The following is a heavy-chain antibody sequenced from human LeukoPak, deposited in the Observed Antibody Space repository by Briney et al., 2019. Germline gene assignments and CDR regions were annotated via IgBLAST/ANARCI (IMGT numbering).Heavy chain of an antibody. CDR1: GGSISSGSYY. J-gene: IGHJ5*02. D-gene: IGHD2-8*01. CDR3: ARGYMVYAIGDSWFDP. Sequence: TSETLSLTCTVSGGSISSGSYYWSWIRQPAGKGLEWIGRIYTSGSTNYNPSLKSRVTISVDTSKNQFSLKLSSVTAADTAVYYCARGYMVYAIGDSWFDPWGQGTLVTVSS. V-gene: IGHV4-61*02. CDR2: IYTSGST.